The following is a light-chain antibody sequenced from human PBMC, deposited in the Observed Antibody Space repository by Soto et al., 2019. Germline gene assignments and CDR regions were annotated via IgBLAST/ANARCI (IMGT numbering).Light chain of an antibody. V-gene: IGKV3-20*01. Sequence: EIVLTQSPGTLSLSPGERATLSCRASQGVSSSYLAWYQQKPGQAPRLLIYDASSRATGIPDWFSGSGSGTDFTLTISRLEPEDFAVYDCQQYGSSPFTFGQGTRLEIK. J-gene: IGKJ5*01. CDR3: QQYGSSPFT. CDR1: QGVSSSY. CDR2: DAS.